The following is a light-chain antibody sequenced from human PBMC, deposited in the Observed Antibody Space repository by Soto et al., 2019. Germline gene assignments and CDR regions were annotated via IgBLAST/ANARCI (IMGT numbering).Light chain of an antibody. V-gene: IGKV1-5*03. CDR2: KAS. Sequence: DIKMTQSPSTLSASVGDRVTITCRASQSVDTCLAWYQQKPGKAPHLLIYKASSLDTGATSRFSGSGSVTEFTLTISSLQPDDVATYYCQQFYRYPWTFGQVTKVEIK. CDR1: QSVDTC. CDR3: QQFYRYPWT. J-gene: IGKJ1*01.